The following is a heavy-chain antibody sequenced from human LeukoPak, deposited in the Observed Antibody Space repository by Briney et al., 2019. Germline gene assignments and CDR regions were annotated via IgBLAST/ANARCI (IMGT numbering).Heavy chain of an antibody. CDR3: AKAVYYDILTGYYPDY. CDR1: GFTFSNYA. D-gene: IGHD3-9*01. V-gene: IGHV3-23*01. J-gene: IGHJ4*02. CDR2: ISGSGDST. Sequence: GGSLRLSCAASGFTFSNYAMRWVRQAPGKGLEWVSGISGSGDSTYYADSVKGRFTISRDNAKNSLYLQMNSLRAEDTAVYYCAKAVYYDILTGYYPDYWGQGTLVTVSS.